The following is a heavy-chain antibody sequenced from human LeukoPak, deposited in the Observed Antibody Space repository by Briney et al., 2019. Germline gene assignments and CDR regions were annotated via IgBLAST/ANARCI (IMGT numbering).Heavy chain of an antibody. CDR2: ISGGGDRT. D-gene: IGHD3-3*01. Sequence: GGSLRLFCAAAGFTFSTYGMSWVRQAPGKGLEWVSGISGGGDRTSYAQSVKGRFTISRDNSKNTLYLQMNSLRAEDTAIYYCARDARLLSFLKWGQGTLVTVSS. CDR3: ARDARLLSFLK. J-gene: IGHJ4*02. CDR1: GFTFSTYG. V-gene: IGHV3-23*01.